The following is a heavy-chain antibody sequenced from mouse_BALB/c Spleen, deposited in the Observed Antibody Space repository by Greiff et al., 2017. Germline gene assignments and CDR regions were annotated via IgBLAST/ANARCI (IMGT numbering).Heavy chain of an antibody. CDR2: IRNKANGYTT. Sequence: EVQLVESGGGLVQPGGSLRLSCATSGFTFTDYYMSWVRQPPGKALEWLGFIRNKANGYTTEYSASVKGRFTISRDNSQSILYLQMNTLRAEDSATYYGARGTGVFDYWGQGTTLTVSS. CDR1: GFTFTDYY. V-gene: IGHV7-3*02. D-gene: IGHD5-1*01. J-gene: IGHJ2*01. CDR3: ARGTGVFDY.